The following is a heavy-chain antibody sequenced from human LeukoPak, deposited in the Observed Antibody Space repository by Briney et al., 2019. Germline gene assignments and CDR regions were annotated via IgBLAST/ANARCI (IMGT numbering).Heavy chain of an antibody. CDR1: GSSFSGYF. V-gene: IGHV4-34*01. CDR3: ARHKHYYYYYMDV. J-gene: IGHJ6*03. Sequence: PSETLSLTCAVYGSSFSGYFWSWIRQAPGKGLEWVGEISHSGSTNYNPSLKSRVTISVDTSKNQFSLKLSSVTAADTAVYYCARHKHYYYYYMDVWGKGTTVTISS. CDR2: ISHSGST.